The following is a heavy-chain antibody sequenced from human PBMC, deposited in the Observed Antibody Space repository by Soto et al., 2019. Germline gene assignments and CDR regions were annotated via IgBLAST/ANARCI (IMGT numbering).Heavy chain of an antibody. CDR1: GYTFTSYA. D-gene: IGHD3-22*01. Sequence: ASVKVSCKASGYTFTSYAMHWVRQAPGQRLEWMGWINAGNGNTKYSQKFQGRVTITRDTSASTAYMELSSLRSEDTAVYYCARDFYYDSSGYAGYAFDIWGQGTMVTVSS. CDR2: INAGNGNT. J-gene: IGHJ3*02. CDR3: ARDFYYDSSGYAGYAFDI. V-gene: IGHV1-3*01.